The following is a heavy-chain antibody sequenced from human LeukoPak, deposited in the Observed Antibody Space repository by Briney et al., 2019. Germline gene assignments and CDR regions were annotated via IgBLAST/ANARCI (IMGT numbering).Heavy chain of an antibody. CDR1: GFTFSSYD. CDR3: AKERPYYYDSSGYKSYYFDY. J-gene: IGHJ4*02. CDR2: IGTAGDT. Sequence: PWGSLRLSCAASGFTFSSYDMHWVRQATGKGLEWVSAIGTAGDTYYPGSVKGRFTISRDNSKNTLYLQMNSLRAEDTAVYYCAKERPYYYDSSGYKSYYFDYWGQGTLVTVSS. D-gene: IGHD3-22*01. V-gene: IGHV3-13*01.